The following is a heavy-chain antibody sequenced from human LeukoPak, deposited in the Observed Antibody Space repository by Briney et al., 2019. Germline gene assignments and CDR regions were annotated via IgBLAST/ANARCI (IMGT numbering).Heavy chain of an antibody. CDR1: GFTFSGHG. V-gene: IGHV3-33*01. D-gene: IGHD5-18*01. J-gene: IGHJ4*02. Sequence: GGSLRLSCAASGFTFSGHGFHWVRQAPGKGLEWVALIWYDGSIKSYGASVKGRFTISRDNSKNTLYPQMNSLRAEDTAVYYCARDRSYGSLDYWGQGTLVTVSS. CDR3: ARDRSYGSLDY. CDR2: IWYDGSIK.